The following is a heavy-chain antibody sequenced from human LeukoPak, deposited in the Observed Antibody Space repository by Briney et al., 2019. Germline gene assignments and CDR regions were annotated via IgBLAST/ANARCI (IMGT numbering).Heavy chain of an antibody. Sequence: GGSLRLSCAASGFTFSSYDMHWVRQAPGKGLEWVALISYDGSNEYCADSVKGRFTISRDNSKNTVYLQMISLTTEDTAVYYCAKDRHYQSNVLDYWGQGTLVTVSS. D-gene: IGHD3-22*01. CDR2: ISYDGSNE. J-gene: IGHJ4*02. CDR1: GFTFSSYD. CDR3: AKDRHYQSNVLDY. V-gene: IGHV3-30*18.